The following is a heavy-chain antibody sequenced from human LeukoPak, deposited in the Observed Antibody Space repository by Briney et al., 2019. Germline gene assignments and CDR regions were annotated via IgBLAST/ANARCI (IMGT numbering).Heavy chain of an antibody. Sequence: SQTLSLTCAISGDSVSSNSAAWNWIRQSPSRGLEWLGRTYYRSKWYNDYAVSVKSRITINPDTSKNQFSLQLNSVTPEDTAVYYCASSARYNWNDLGWFDPWGQGTLVTVSS. CDR2: TYYRSKWYN. V-gene: IGHV6-1*01. J-gene: IGHJ5*02. CDR1: GDSVSSNSAA. CDR3: ASSARYNWNDLGWFDP. D-gene: IGHD1-20*01.